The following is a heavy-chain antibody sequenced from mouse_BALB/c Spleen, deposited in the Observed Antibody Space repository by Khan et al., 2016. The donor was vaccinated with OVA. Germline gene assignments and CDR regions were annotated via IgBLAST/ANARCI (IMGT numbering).Heavy chain of an antibody. CDR1: AFSLISYG. CDR2: IWPGGST. CDR3: ARNDGGYVEYFDV. D-gene: IGHD2-13*01. Sequence: QVQLKESGPGLVEPSQSLSITCTVSAFSLISYGVHWVRQTPGKGLEWMGVIWPGGSTNYNSALMSRLSIRTYNYKSQVFLKMNSLQIDDTAMYYCARNDGGYVEYFDVWGTGTTVTVSS. J-gene: IGHJ1*03. V-gene: IGHV2-9*02.